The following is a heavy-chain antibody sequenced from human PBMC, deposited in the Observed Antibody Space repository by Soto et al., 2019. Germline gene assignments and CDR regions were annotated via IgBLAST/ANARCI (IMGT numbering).Heavy chain of an antibody. V-gene: IGHV3-23*01. CDR1: GFTFSSYA. J-gene: IGHJ4*02. Sequence: GGSLRLSCAASGFTFSSYAMSWVRQAPGKGLEWVSAISGSGGSTYYADSVKGRFTISRDNSKNTLYLQMNSLRAEDTAVYYCAKGLTYYYDSSGYPCWGQGTLVTVSS. CDR2: ISGSGGST. CDR3: AKGLTYYYDSSGYPC. D-gene: IGHD3-22*01.